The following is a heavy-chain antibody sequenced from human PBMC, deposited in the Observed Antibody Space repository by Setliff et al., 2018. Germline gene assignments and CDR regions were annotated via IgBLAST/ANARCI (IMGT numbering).Heavy chain of an antibody. D-gene: IGHD3-3*01. CDR2: ISYSGRN. CDR3: ARQKYWSGYYGEGYYYYMDV. Sequence: SETLSLTCNVSGGSFSSSDDYWGWIRQPPGKGPEWLGSISYSGRNHYSPSLKTRVTIFADTSKNQFSLLLNSVTAADTAVYYCARQKYWSGYYGEGYYYYMDVWGKGTTVTVSS. J-gene: IGHJ6*03. CDR1: GGSFSSSDDY. V-gene: IGHV4-39*01.